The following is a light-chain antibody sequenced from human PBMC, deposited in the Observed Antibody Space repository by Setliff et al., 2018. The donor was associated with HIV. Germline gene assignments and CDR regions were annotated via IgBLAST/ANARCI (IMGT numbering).Light chain of an antibody. CDR1: NVGSKS. CDR2: DDS. Sequence: SYELTQPPSVSVAPGKTASITCGGYNVGSKSVHWYQQRPGQAPVLVVYDDSDRPSGIPERFSGSNSGNTATLTISRVEAGDEADYYCQVWDYSGRPYVFGTGTKVTVL. V-gene: IGLV3-21*03. CDR3: QVWDYSGRPYV. J-gene: IGLJ1*01.